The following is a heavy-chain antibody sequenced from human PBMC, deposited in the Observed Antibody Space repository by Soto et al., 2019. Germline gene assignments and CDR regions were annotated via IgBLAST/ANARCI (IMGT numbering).Heavy chain of an antibody. CDR3: ARGEAAAAGYDP. CDR1: GGSFSGYY. D-gene: IGHD6-13*01. Sequence: SETLSLTCAVYGGSFSGYYWSWIRQPPGKGLEWIGEINHSGSTNYNPSLKSRVTISVDTSKSQFSLKLSSVTAADTAVYYCARGEAAAAGYDPWGQGTLVTVSS. J-gene: IGHJ5*02. CDR2: INHSGST. V-gene: IGHV4-34*01.